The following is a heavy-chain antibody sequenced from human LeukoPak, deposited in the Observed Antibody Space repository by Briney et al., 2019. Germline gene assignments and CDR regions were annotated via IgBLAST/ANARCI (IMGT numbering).Heavy chain of an antibody. Sequence: SETLSLTCTVSGGSISSYYWSWIRQPPGKGLEWIGYIYYSGSTNYNPSLKSRVTISVDTSKNQFSLKLSSVTAADTAVYYCARTVGDYYMDVWGKGTTVTVSS. CDR3: ARTVGDYYMDV. D-gene: IGHD4-17*01. CDR2: IYYSGST. J-gene: IGHJ6*03. V-gene: IGHV4-59*01. CDR1: GGSISSYY.